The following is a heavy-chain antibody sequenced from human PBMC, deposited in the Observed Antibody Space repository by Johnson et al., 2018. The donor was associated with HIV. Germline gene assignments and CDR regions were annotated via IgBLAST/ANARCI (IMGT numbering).Heavy chain of an antibody. CDR3: ARASGQWLPRNAFDI. D-gene: IGHD6-19*01. CDR1: GFTFSSYA. J-gene: IGHJ3*02. CDR2: ISGSGGNT. Sequence: VQLVESGGGLVQPGGSLRLSCAASGFTFSSYAMSWVRQAPGKGLEWVSAISGSGGNTYYADSVTGRFTISSDNSKNTLYLQMNSLRAEDTAVYYCARASGQWLPRNAFDIWGQGTMVTVSS. V-gene: IGHV3-23*04.